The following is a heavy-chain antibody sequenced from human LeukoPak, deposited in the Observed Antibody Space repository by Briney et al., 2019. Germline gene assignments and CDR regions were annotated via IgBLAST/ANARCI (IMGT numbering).Heavy chain of an antibody. CDR2: IIPIFDTA. Sequence: SVKVSCKASGGTFSSYSISWVRQALGQGLEWMGGIIPIFDTADYAQKFQGRVTITADESTSTAYMELSSLRSEDTAVFYCARISLGAIWGYYYGMDVWGQGTTVTVSS. CDR3: ARISLGAIWGYYYGMDV. CDR1: GGTFSSYS. J-gene: IGHJ6*02. V-gene: IGHV1-69*13. D-gene: IGHD1-26*01.